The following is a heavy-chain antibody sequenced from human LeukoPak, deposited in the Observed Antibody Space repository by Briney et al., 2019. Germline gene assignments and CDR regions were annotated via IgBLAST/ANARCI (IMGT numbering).Heavy chain of an antibody. CDR3: VKVAKYYYGSETYYFFEH. CDR1: GFAFSSYD. V-gene: IGHV3-48*03. J-gene: IGHJ4*02. CDR2: ISSSGSTI. Sequence: GGSLRLSCAASGFAFSSYDMNWVRQAPGKGLEWVSYISSSGSTIYYADSVKGRFTISRDNAKNSLDLQMNSLRVEDTGIYYCVKVAKYYYGSETYYFFEHWGQGTPVTASS. D-gene: IGHD3-10*01.